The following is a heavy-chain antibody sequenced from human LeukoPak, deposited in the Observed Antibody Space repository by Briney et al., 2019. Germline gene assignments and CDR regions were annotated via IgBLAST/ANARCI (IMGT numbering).Heavy chain of an antibody. CDR1: GYTFTSYY. V-gene: IGHV1-2*06. D-gene: IGHD3-22*01. J-gene: IGHJ3*02. CDR3: AGEDNSSGYRPFDI. Sequence: ASVKVSCKASGYTFTSYYMHWVRQAPGQGLEWMGRINPNNGGTNYAQKFQGRVTMTRDMSMSTAYMELSRLRPDDTAVYYCAGEDNSSGYRPFDIWGQGTMVTVPS. CDR2: INPNNGGT.